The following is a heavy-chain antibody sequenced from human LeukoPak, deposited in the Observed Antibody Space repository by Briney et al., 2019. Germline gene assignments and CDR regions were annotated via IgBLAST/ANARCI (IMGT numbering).Heavy chain of an antibody. V-gene: IGHV3-7*01. CDR2: IKQDASFK. CDR1: GFTLSRSW. J-gene: IGHJ4*02. D-gene: IGHD6-13*01. Sequence: GGSLRLSCVHSGFTLSRSWTSWVRQAPGAGLEWVANIKQDASFKGHIDSVKGRFTISRDNAENSLYLQMNSLRDEDTAVYYCARDGYGGYLDCWGQGTMVTVSS. CDR3: ARDGYGGYLDC.